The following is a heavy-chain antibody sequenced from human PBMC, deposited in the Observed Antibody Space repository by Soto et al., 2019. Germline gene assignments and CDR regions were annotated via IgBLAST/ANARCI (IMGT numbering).Heavy chain of an antibody. CDR3: AKDWTWFGEFIEQDDYGGMDV. J-gene: IGHJ6*02. V-gene: IGHV3-30*18. CDR1: GFTFSSYG. CDR2: ISYDGSNK. D-gene: IGHD3-10*01. Sequence: QVQLVESGGGVVQPGRSLRLSCADSGFTFSSYGMHWVRQAPGKGLEWVAVISYDGSNKYYADSVKGRFTISRDNSKNTLYLQMNSLRAEDTAVYYCAKDWTWFGEFIEQDDYGGMDVWGQGTTVTFSS.